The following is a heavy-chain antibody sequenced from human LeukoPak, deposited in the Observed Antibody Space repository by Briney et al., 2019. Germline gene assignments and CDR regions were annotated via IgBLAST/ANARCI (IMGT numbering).Heavy chain of an antibody. Sequence: ASVKVSCKASGYTFTSYGISWVRQAPGQGLEGMGWISAYNGNTNYAQKLQGRVTMTTDTSTSTAYMELRSLRSDDTAVYYCARDGRVRSSWTYYYMDVWGKGTTVTVSS. CDR2: ISAYNGNT. V-gene: IGHV1-18*01. CDR3: ARDGRVRSSWTYYYMDV. CDR1: GYTFTSYG. J-gene: IGHJ6*03. D-gene: IGHD6-13*01.